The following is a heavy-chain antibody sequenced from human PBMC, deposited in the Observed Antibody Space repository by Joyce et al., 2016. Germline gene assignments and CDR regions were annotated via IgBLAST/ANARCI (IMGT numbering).Heavy chain of an antibody. V-gene: IGHV3-21*06. Sequence: EVQLVESGGGLVKPGGSLRLSCEASGFTFTNYSMIWVRQAPGKGLELVSSISRTTTYIYYADSVKGRFTISRDNAKNSLYLQMNSLRVEDTAVYYCSRVPGGMWAFDVWGQGTMVTVSS. D-gene: IGHD1-1*01. CDR2: ISRTTTYI. CDR3: SRVPGGMWAFDV. CDR1: GFTFTNYS. J-gene: IGHJ3*01.